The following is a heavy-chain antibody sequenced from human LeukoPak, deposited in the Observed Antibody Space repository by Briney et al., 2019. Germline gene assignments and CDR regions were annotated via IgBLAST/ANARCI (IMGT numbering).Heavy chain of an antibody. CDR2: INPSGGST. J-gene: IGHJ5*02. V-gene: IGHV1-46*01. Sequence: ASVKVSCTASGYTFTSYYMHWVRQAPGQGLEWMGIINPSGGSTSYAQKFQGRVTMTRDTSTSTVYMELSSLRSEDTAVYYCARVHRDVWFDPWGQGTLVTVSS. CDR3: ARVHRDVWFDP. CDR1: GYTFTSYY.